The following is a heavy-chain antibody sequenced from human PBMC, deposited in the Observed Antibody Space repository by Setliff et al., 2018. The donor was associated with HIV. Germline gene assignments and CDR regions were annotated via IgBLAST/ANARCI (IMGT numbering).Heavy chain of an antibody. CDR1: GYTFIGYH. D-gene: IGHD2-2*01. CDR3: ARGRGYCSSHGCFYYYMDV. J-gene: IGHJ6*03. Sequence: GASVKVSCKASGYTFIGYHIHWVRQAPRQGLEWMGRINPNSGATSYAQKFQGRVTMTRDTSSGTAYMELSRLRSDDTAVYFCARGRGYCSSHGCFYYYMDVWAEGTTVTVS. V-gene: IGHV1-2*06. CDR2: INPNSGAT.